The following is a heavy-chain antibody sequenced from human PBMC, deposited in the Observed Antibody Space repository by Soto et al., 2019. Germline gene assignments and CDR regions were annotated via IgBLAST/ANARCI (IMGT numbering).Heavy chain of an antibody. Sequence: ESLSLTCTVSVGSITNYYWSWIRQPAGKGLEWIGRMYTKERTNYNLSFKSRVTMSVDTSKNQFSLKLNAVTAADTAVYYCARDDYKDGENNWFEPWGQGTLVTV. CDR3: ARDDYKDGENNWFEP. CDR2: MYTKERT. J-gene: IGHJ5*02. V-gene: IGHV4-4*07. CDR1: VGSITNYY. D-gene: IGHD3-16*01.